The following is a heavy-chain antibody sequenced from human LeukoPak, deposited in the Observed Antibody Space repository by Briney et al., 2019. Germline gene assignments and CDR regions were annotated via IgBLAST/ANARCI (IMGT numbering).Heavy chain of an antibody. CDR3: ARDHGWQWLPRGFDY. J-gene: IGHJ4*02. Sequence: SQTLSLTCAISGDSVSSNSAAWNWIRQSPSRGLEWLGRTYYRSKWYNDYAVSVKSRKTINPDTSKNQFSLQLNSVTPEDTAAYYCARDHGWQWLPRGFDYWGQGTLVTVSS. D-gene: IGHD6-19*01. CDR2: TYYRSKWYN. V-gene: IGHV6-1*01. CDR1: GDSVSSNSAA.